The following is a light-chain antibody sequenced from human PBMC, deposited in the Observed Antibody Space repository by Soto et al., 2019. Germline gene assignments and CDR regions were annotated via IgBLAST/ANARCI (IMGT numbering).Light chain of an antibody. CDR2: GAS. CDR3: QQSGSSPYT. V-gene: IGKV3-20*01. Sequence: EIVLTQSPATLSLSPGERATLSCRASQRVSSSNLAWYQQKPGQAPRLLIYGASSRATGIPNRFSRSWSGTDFTLTINSLEPEDFAVYYCQQSGSSPYTFGQGTKLEIK. CDR1: QRVSSSN. J-gene: IGKJ2*01.